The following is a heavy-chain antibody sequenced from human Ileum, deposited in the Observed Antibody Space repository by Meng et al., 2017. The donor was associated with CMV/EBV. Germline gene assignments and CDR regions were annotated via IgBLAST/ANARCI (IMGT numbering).Heavy chain of an antibody. Sequence: SGFTFSTYAMHWVRQAPGKGLECVAVISYDGSNKYYADSVKGRFTISRDNSKNTLYLQMNSLRAEDTAVYYCARDRTFYSGNYWCDYWGQGTLVTVSS. V-gene: IGHV3-30*04. J-gene: IGHJ4*02. CDR2: ISYDGSNK. D-gene: IGHD1-26*01. CDR3: ARDRTFYSGNYWCDY. CDR1: GFTFSTYA.